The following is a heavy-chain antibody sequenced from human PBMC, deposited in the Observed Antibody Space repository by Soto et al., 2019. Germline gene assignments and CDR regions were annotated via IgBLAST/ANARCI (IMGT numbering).Heavy chain of an antibody. J-gene: IGHJ5*02. CDR2: IYYSGST. Sequence: PSETLSLTCTVSGGSISSGGYYWSWIRQHPGKGLEWIGYIYYSGSTYYNPSLKSRVTISVDTSKNQFSLKLSSVTAADTAVYYCARVPYCSGGSCYSRSWFDPWGQGTLVTVSS. CDR1: GGSISSGGYY. V-gene: IGHV4-31*03. CDR3: ARVPYCSGGSCYSRSWFDP. D-gene: IGHD2-15*01.